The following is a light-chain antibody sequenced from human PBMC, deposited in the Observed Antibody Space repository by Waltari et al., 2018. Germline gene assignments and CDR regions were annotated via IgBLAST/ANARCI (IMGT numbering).Light chain of an antibody. J-gene: IGLJ2*01. CDR2: LNSDGSH. CDR1: TGHSRYA. CDR3: QTWGTGIRV. Sequence: QLVLTQSPSASASLGASVKLTCPLSTGHSRYAIALHHQQPEKGPRYLMKLNSDGSHSKGDGIPDRFSGSSSGAERYLTISSLQSEDEADYYCQTWGTGIRVFGGGTKLTVL. V-gene: IGLV4-69*01.